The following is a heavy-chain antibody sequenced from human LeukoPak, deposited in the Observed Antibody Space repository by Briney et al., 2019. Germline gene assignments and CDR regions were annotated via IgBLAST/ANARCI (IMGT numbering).Heavy chain of an antibody. Sequence: ASVKVSCKASGYTFTGYYMHWVRQAPGQGLEWMGWINPNSGDTNYAQNFQGRVTMTRGTSISTAYMELTRLRSDDTAVYYCARYEGTAMVPYNWFDPWGQGTLVTASS. CDR3: ARYEGTAMVPYNWFDP. D-gene: IGHD5-18*01. CDR2: INPNSGDT. J-gene: IGHJ5*02. CDR1: GYTFTGYY. V-gene: IGHV1-2*02.